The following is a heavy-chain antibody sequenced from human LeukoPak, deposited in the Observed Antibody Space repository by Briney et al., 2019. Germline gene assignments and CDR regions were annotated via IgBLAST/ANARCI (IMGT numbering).Heavy chain of an antibody. V-gene: IGHV1-18*01. CDR1: GGTFSSYA. CDR3: ARDGEFDYGDYVPLLPFDY. CDR2: ISAYNGNT. J-gene: IGHJ4*02. D-gene: IGHD4-17*01. Sequence: GASVKVSCKASGGTFSSYAISWVRQAPGQGLEWMGWISAYNGNTNYAQKLQGRVTMTTDTSTSTAYMELRSLRSDDTAVYYCARDGEFDYGDYVPLLPFDYWGQGTLVTVSS.